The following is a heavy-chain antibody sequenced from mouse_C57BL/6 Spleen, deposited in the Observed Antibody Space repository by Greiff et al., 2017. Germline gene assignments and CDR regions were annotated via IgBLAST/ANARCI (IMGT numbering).Heavy chain of an antibody. CDR1: GYSITSGYY. CDR3: ARGEYYGSKDY. D-gene: IGHD1-1*01. V-gene: IGHV3-6*01. Sequence: EVKLEESGPGLVKPSQSLSLTCSVTGYSITSGYYWNWIRQFPGNKLEWMGYISYDGSNNYNPSLKNRISITRDTSKNQFFLKLNSVTTEDTATYYCARGEYYGSKDYWGQGTTLTVSS. J-gene: IGHJ2*01. CDR2: ISYDGSN.